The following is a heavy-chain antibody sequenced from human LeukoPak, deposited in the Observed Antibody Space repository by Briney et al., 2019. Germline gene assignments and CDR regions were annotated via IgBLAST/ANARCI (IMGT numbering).Heavy chain of an antibody. CDR3: ARDSAPYSSRFDY. CDR1: GYTFTNYG. CDR2: ISAYNDNT. J-gene: IGHJ4*02. D-gene: IGHD6-13*01. Sequence: ASVKVSCKASGYTFTNYGISWVRQAPGQGLEWIGWISAYNDNTNYAQKIQGRVTMTTDTSTSTAYMELRSLRSDDTAVYYCARDSAPYSSRFDYWGQGTLVTVSS. V-gene: IGHV1-18*01.